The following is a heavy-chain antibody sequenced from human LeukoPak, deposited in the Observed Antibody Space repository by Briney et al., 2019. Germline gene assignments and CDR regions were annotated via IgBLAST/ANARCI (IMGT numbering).Heavy chain of an antibody. CDR1: AHSFTSYW. D-gene: IGHD5-18*01. J-gene: IGHJ4*02. Sequence: GESLRISCKGSAHSFTSYWISWVRQMPGKGLVWMGRIDPSDSYTNYSPSFQGHVTISADKSISTAYLQWSSLKASDTAMYYCARLVVGTAMVPAFDYWGQGTLVTVSS. V-gene: IGHV5-10-1*01. CDR3: ARLVVGTAMVPAFDY. CDR2: IDPSDSYT.